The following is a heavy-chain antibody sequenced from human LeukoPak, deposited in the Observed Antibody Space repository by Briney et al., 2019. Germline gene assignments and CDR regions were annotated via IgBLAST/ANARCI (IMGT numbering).Heavy chain of an antibody. Sequence: GGSLRPSCAASGFTFNNYAMSWVRQAPGKGLEWVSVFSGRVSTTYYADSVKGRFTISRDNSKNMLYLQMNSLRVEDTAVYYCAKAPQRSCGGVRCYPFDYWGQGALVTVSS. J-gene: IGHJ4*02. V-gene: IGHV3-23*01. D-gene: IGHD2-15*01. CDR3: AKAPQRSCGGVRCYPFDY. CDR2: FSGRVSTT. CDR1: GFTFNNYA.